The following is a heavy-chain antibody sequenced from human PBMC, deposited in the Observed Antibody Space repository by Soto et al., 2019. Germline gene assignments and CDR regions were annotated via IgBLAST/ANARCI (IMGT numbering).Heavy chain of an antibody. J-gene: IGHJ4*02. Sequence: GGSLRLSCAASGFTFSSYGMHWVRQAPGKGLEWVAVIWFDGSNKYFADSVKGRFTISRDNSKNTLYLQMNSLSAEDTAVYYCARDFRSRGYDIDYWGQETLVNVSS. CDR3: ARDFRSRGYDIDY. D-gene: IGHD5-12*01. CDR1: GFTFSSYG. V-gene: IGHV3-33*01. CDR2: IWFDGSNK.